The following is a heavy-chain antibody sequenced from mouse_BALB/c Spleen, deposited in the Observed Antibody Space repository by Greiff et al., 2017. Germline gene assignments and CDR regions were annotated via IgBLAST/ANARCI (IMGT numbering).Heavy chain of an antibody. CDR2: IWGDGST. CDR1: GFSLTGYG. D-gene: IGHD2-14*01. J-gene: IGHJ4*01. V-gene: IGHV2-6-7*01. Sequence: QVQLQQSGPGLVAPSQSLSITCTVSGFSLTGYGVNWVRQPPGKGLEWLGMIWGDGSTDYNSALKSRLSISKDNSKSQVFLKMNSLQTDDTARYYCARDLGYRYDVKAMDYWGQGTSVTVSS. CDR3: ARDLGYRYDVKAMDY.